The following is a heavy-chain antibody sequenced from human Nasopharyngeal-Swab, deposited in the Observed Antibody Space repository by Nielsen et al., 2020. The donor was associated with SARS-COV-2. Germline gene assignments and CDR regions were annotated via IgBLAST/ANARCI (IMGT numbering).Heavy chain of an antibody. CDR1: GFTFSSYA. V-gene: IGHV3-23*01. Sequence: GESLKISCAASGFTFSSYAMSWVRQAPGKGLEWVSAISGSGGSTYYAGSVKGRFTISRDNSKNTLYLQMNSLRAEDTAVYYCAKSGTFSAGTWIQLFEGFDYWGQGTLVTVSS. CDR3: AKSGTFSAGTWIQLFEGFDY. D-gene: IGHD5-18*01. J-gene: IGHJ4*02. CDR2: ISGSGGST.